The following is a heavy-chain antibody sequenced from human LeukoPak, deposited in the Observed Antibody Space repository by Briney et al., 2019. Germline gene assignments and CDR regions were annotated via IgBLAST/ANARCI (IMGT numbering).Heavy chain of an antibody. CDR3: ARGEEQLFRTGFDH. V-gene: IGHV4-34*01. CDR1: GGSFSGYY. Sequence: SETLSLTCAVYGGSFSGYYWSWIRQPPGKGLEWIGEINHSGSTNYNPSLKSRVTISVDTSKNQFSLKLSSVTAADTAVYYCARGEEQLFRTGFDHWGQGTLVTVSS. CDR2: INHSGST. D-gene: IGHD6-6*01. J-gene: IGHJ4*02.